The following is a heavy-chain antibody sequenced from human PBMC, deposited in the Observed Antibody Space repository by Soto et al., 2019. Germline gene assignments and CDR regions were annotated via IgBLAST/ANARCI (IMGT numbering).Heavy chain of an antibody. CDR3: AADHSRGMAAAGAHYGLDV. V-gene: IGHV1-58*01. CDR2: IVVGSGNT. Sequence: SVKVSCKASGFTFTSSAVQWVRQARGQRLEWIGWIVVGSGNTNYAQKFQERVTITRDMSTSTAYMELSSLRSEDTAVYYCAADHSRGMAAAGAHYGLDVWGQGTTVTVSS. CDR1: GFTFTSSA. J-gene: IGHJ6*02. D-gene: IGHD6-13*01.